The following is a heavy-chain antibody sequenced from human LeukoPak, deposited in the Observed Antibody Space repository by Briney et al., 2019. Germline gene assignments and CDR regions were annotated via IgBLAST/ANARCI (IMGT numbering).Heavy chain of an antibody. V-gene: IGHV1-2*02. J-gene: IGHJ4*02. Sequence: ASVKVSCKASGYTFTGYYMHWVRQVPGQGLEWMGWINPNSGGTNYAQKFQGRVTMTRDTSISTAYMELSRLRSDDTAVYYCARSMGWYDSSGYYSGFFDYWGQGTLVIVSS. D-gene: IGHD3-22*01. CDR3: ARSMGWYDSSGYYSGFFDY. CDR2: INPNSGGT. CDR1: GYTFTGYY.